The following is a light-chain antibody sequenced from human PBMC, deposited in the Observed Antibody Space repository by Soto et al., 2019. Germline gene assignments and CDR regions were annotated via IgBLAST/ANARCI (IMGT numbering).Light chain of an antibody. J-gene: IGKJ5*01. CDR2: DAS. CDR1: QSIKGF. Sequence: EIVMTQSPATLSVSPGERVTLSCRASQSIKGFLAWYQHKPGQAPRLLIYDASTRAPGIPARFSGSGFGTEFTLTISSLLSLDFAVYYCQQFYTWPITFGQGTRLEIK. V-gene: IGKV3D-15*01. CDR3: QQFYTWPIT.